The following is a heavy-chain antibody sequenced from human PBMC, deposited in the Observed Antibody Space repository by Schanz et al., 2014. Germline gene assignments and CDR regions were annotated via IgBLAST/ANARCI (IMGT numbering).Heavy chain of an antibody. CDR3: ARVPEPGWFDP. CDR2: IYYRGNT. CDR1: GDSISSAY. V-gene: IGHV4-31*03. Sequence: QVQLQESGPGLVEPSQTLSLTCTVSGDSISSAYWSWIRQHPGKGLEWIGFIYYRGNTYYNPSLKSRVSISLDTTKTQFFLNLNSLTAADTAVYYCARVPEPGWFDPWGQGTPITVSS. D-gene: IGHD1-26*01. J-gene: IGHJ5*02.